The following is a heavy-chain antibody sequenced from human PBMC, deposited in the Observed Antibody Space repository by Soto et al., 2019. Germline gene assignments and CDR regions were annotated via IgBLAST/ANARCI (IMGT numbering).Heavy chain of an antibody. Sequence: PGGSLRLSCAASGFTFSSYWMHWVRQAPGKGLVWVSRINSDGSSTSYADSVKGRFTISRDNAKNTLYLQMNSLRAEDTAVYYCARALWWSTRDYYYYYYMDVWGKGTTVPVSS. J-gene: IGHJ6*03. CDR3: ARALWWSTRDYYYYYYMDV. CDR2: INSDGSST. V-gene: IGHV3-74*01. D-gene: IGHD2-15*01. CDR1: GFTFSSYW.